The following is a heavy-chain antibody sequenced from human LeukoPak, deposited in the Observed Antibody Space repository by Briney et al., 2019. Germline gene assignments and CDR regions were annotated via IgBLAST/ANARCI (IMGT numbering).Heavy chain of an antibody. CDR3: AREKYDILTAFDY. V-gene: IGHV3-74*01. CDR1: GFTFSHYW. CDR2: INSDGSST. Sequence: GGSLRLSCAASGFTFSHYWMQWVRQAPGKGLVWVSRINSDGSSTTYADSVKGRFTISRDNAKNTLYLQMNSLRTEDTAFYYCAREKYDILTAFDYWGQGTLVTVSS. J-gene: IGHJ4*02. D-gene: IGHD3-9*01.